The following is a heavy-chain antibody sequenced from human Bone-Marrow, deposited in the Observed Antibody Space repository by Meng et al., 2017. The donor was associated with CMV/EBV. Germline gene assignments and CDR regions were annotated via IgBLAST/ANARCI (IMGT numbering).Heavy chain of an antibody. CDR2: ISSSSSYI. V-gene: IGHV3-21*01. CDR3: AADPYYDFWSGSGPPLH. J-gene: IGHJ1*01. D-gene: IGHD3-3*01. CDR1: TFTFRNYE. Sequence: GESLKISCGASTFTFRNYEMNWVRQAPGKGLEWVSSISSSSSYIYYADSVKGRFTISRDNAKNSLYLQMNSLRAEDTAVYYCAADPYYDFWSGSGPPLHWGQGTLVTVSS.